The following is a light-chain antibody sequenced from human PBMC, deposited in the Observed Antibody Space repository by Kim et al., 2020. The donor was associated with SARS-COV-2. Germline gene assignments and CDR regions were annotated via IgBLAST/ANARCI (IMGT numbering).Light chain of an antibody. V-gene: IGKV1-9*01. CDR2: AAS. CDR3: QQLNTYPLT. Sequence: ASVGDRVTITCRASQGINSYLAWYQQKSGKAPKLLIYAASTLQSGVPSRFSDSGSGTEFTLTINSLQPEDFATYYCQQLNTYPLTFGGGTKVDIK. J-gene: IGKJ4*01. CDR1: QGINSY.